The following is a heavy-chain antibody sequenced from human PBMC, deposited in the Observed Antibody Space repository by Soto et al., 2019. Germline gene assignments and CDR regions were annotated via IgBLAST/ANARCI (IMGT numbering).Heavy chain of an antibody. V-gene: IGHV3-49*04. CDR2: IRSKAYGGTT. Sequence: GGSLRLSCTASGFTFGDYAMSWVRQAPGKGLEWVGFIRSKAYGGTTEYAASVKGRFTISRDDSKSIAYLQMNSLKTEDTAVYYCTRDLGAPDYWGQGXLVTVSS. CDR1: GFTFGDYA. CDR3: TRDLGAPDY. J-gene: IGHJ4*02. D-gene: IGHD1-26*01.